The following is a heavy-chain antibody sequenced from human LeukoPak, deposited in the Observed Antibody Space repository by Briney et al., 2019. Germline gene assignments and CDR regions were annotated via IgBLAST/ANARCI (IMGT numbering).Heavy chain of an antibody. CDR3: AKDGGTMVRGVIDY. Sequence: GGSLRLSCAASAFTFSSYGMSWVRQAPGKGREGVAAISGEGRDIFYADAGKGRVTISRANSKTTLYLQMTSLRAEDPAVYYCAKDGGTMVRGVIDYWGQGTLVTVSS. D-gene: IGHD3-10*01. V-gene: IGHV3-23*01. CDR1: AFTFSSYG. CDR2: ISGEGRDI. J-gene: IGHJ4*02.